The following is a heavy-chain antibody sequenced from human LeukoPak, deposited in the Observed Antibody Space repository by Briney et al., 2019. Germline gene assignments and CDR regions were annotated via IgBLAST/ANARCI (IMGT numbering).Heavy chain of an antibody. CDR1: GGSISSHY. Sequence: PSETLSLTCTVSGGSISSHYWSWIRQPPGKGLEWIGYIYYSGSTNYYASLQSRVTISVDTSKNQFSLKLSSVTAADTAVYYCAKGGWSLDVWGRGTLVTVSS. J-gene: IGHJ2*01. V-gene: IGHV4-59*11. CDR2: IYYSGST. D-gene: IGHD1-26*01. CDR3: AKGGWSLDV.